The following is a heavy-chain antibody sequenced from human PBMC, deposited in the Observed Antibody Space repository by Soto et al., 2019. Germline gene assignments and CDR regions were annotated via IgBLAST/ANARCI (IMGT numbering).Heavy chain of an antibody. D-gene: IGHD6-6*01. CDR2: IKQDGSEE. CDR1: GFTFSSYW. V-gene: IGHV3-7*01. Sequence: EVQLVESGGGLVQPGGSLRLSCAASGFTFSSYWMSWFRQAPGKGLEWVANIKQDGSEENYVDSVKGRFTISRDNAKNALYLQMNSLRVEDTAVYYCARAIAARLWGKWTTVTVSS. J-gene: IGHJ6*04. CDR3: ARAIAARL.